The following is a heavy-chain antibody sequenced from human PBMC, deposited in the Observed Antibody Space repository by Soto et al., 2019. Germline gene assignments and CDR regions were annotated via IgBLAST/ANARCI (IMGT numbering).Heavy chain of an antibody. J-gene: IGHJ4*02. CDR3: ARDAPRSSGYPADY. Sequence: GGSLRLSCAASGFTFSSYGMHWVRQAPGKGLEWVAVIWYDGSNKHYADPVKGRFTISRDNSKNTLYLQMNSLRAEDTAVYYCARDAPRSSGYPADYWGQGSLVTVSS. CDR1: GFTFSSYG. CDR2: IWYDGSNK. D-gene: IGHD3-22*01. V-gene: IGHV3-33*01.